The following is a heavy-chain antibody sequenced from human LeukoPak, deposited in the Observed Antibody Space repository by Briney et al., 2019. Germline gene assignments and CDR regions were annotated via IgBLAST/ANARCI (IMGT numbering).Heavy chain of an antibody. CDR1: GGTFSSYA. CDR2: IIPIFGTA. CDR3: ARAAYYDILTGPPDY. Sequence: ASVKVSCKASGGTFSSYAISWVRQAPGQGLEWMGGIIPIFGTANYAQKFQGRVTITADESTSTAYMELSSLRSEDTAVYYCARAAYYDILTGPPDYWGQGTLVTVSS. D-gene: IGHD3-9*01. V-gene: IGHV1-69*13. J-gene: IGHJ4*02.